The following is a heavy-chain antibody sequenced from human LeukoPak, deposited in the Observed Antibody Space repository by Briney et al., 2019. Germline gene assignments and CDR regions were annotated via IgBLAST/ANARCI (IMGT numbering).Heavy chain of an antibody. CDR2: IKQDGSEK. J-gene: IGHJ4*02. V-gene: IGHV3-7*01. D-gene: IGHD3-22*01. CDR3: VTSRYYYDSSGYYS. CDR1: GFTFSSYW. Sequence: GGSLRLSCAASGFTFSSYWMSWVRQAPGKGLEWVANIKQDGSEKYYVDSVKGRFTISRDNAKNSLYLQMNSLRAEDTAVYYCVTSRYYYDSSGYYSWGQGTLVTVSS.